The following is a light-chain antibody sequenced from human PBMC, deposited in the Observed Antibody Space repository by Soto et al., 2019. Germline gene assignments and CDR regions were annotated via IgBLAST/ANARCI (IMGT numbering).Light chain of an antibody. V-gene: IGLV2-14*01. CDR1: SSDVGGYNY. Sequence: QSALTQPASVSGSPGQSITISCTGTSSDVGGYNYVSWYQHHPGKAPKLMIYEVSNRPSGVSNRFSGSKSGNTASLTISGLQAEDEADYYCSSYTSTNTLAVFGGGTKLTVL. CDR2: EVS. CDR3: SSYTSTNTLAV. J-gene: IGLJ2*01.